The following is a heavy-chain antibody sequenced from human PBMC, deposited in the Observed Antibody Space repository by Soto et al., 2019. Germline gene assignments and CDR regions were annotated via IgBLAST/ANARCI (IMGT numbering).Heavy chain of an antibody. V-gene: IGHV3-30-3*01. CDR3: AREETRIGSYYYFDY. J-gene: IGHJ4*02. Sequence: QVQLVESGGGVVQPGRSLRLSCAASGFTFSSYAMHWVRQAPGKGLEWVAVISYDGSNKYYADSVKGRFTISRDNSKNTLYLQMNSLRAEDTAVYYCAREETRIGSYYYFDYWGQGTLGTVSS. D-gene: IGHD1-26*01. CDR2: ISYDGSNK. CDR1: GFTFSSYA.